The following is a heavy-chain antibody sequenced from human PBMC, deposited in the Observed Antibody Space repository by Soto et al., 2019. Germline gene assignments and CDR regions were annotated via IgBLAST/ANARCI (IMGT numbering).Heavy chain of an antibody. Sequence: ASVKVSCKASGYTFTGYYMHWVRQAPGQGLEWMGWINPNSGGTNYAQKFQGRVTMTRDTSISTAYMELSRLRSDDTAVYYCARGGRDCSGGSCYLYYFDYWGQGXQVTVSS. CDR1: GYTFTGYY. CDR2: INPNSGGT. D-gene: IGHD2-15*01. V-gene: IGHV1-2*02. J-gene: IGHJ4*02. CDR3: ARGGRDCSGGSCYLYYFDY.